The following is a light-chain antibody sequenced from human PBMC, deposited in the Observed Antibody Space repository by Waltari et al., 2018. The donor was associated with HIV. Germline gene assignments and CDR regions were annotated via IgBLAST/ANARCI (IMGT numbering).Light chain of an antibody. V-gene: IGKV1-8*01. CDR1: QGISSY. Sequence: AIRMTQSPSSFSASTGDRVTITCRASQGISSYLAWYQQRPGGAPKLLIYGASSLQSGVPSRISGSGSGTDFPLTISCLHSEDFATYYCQQYYSYPPTFGQGTKVEIK. CDR3: QQYYSYPPT. J-gene: IGKJ1*01. CDR2: GAS.